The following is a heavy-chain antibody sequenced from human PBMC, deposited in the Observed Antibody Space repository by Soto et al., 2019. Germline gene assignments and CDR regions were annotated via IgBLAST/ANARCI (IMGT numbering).Heavy chain of an antibody. CDR2: ISSSSAI. D-gene: IGHD5-18*01. CDR1: GFTFSDYG. CDR3: ARDGYSFGY. V-gene: IGHV3-48*02. J-gene: IGHJ4*02. Sequence: PGGSLRLSCAASGFTFSDYGMNWVRQAPGKGLERVSYISSSSAIYYADSVKGRFTISRDNAQNSLYLQMNSLRDEDTAVYYCARDGYSFGYWGQGTLVTVSS.